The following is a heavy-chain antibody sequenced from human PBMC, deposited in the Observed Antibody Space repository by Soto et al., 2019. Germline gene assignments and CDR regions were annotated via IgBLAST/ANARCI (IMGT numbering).Heavy chain of an antibody. V-gene: IGHV1-69*01. CDR2: IIPIFGTE. J-gene: IGHJ6*02. Sequence: QVQLVQSGAEVKKPGSSVRVSCKASGGTFSSYAISWVRQAPGHGLEWMGGIIPIFGTENYAQKFHGRVTITADESTSTAYMERSSLRSEDTAVYYCARDRIAGSKYYYGMDVWGQGTTVTVSS. CDR1: GGTFSSYA. D-gene: IGHD6-13*01. CDR3: ARDRIAGSKYYYGMDV.